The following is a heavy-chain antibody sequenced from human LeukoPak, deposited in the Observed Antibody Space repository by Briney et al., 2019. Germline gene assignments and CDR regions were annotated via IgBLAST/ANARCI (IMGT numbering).Heavy chain of an antibody. CDR2: TYYKSKWYN. Sequence: SQTLSLTCAISGDSVSSNSAAWNWIRQSPSRGLEWLGRTYYKSKWYNEYAGSVESRITINSDTSKKQFSMQLYFVTPEDTAVYYCAYGWGHFDCWGQGSLVTVSS. D-gene: IGHD3-16*01. CDR3: AYGWGHFDC. V-gene: IGHV6-1*01. J-gene: IGHJ4*02. CDR1: GDSVSSNSAA.